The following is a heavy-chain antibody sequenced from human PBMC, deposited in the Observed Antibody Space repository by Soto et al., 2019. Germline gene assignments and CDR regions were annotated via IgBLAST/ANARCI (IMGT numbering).Heavy chain of an antibody. CDR1: GLSLSTSGVG. D-gene: IGHD3-16*01. J-gene: IGHJ4*02. CDR3: AHSAALTPFDY. Sequence: QITLTESGPTLVKPTQTLTLTCTFSGLSLSTSGVGVGWIRQRPGKALEWLALIYCDYDKRYSPSLNSRLTNTKDTSKNQGVLTMTNIDPVDTATDYGAHSAALTPFDYWGQGTLVTVSA. V-gene: IGHV2-5*02. CDR2: IYCDYDK.